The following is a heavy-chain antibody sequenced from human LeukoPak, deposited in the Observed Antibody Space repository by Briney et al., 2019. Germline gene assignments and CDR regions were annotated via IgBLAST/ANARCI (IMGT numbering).Heavy chain of an antibody. Sequence: SVKVSCKASGGTFSSYAISWVRQAPGQGLEWMGGIIPIFGTANYAQKFQGRVTITTDESTSTAYMELSSLRSEDTAVYYCARIDDGDLYYFDYWGQGTLVTVSS. CDR1: GGTFSSYA. CDR2: IIPIFGTA. J-gene: IGHJ4*02. CDR3: ARIDDGDLYYFDY. V-gene: IGHV1-69*05. D-gene: IGHD4-17*01.